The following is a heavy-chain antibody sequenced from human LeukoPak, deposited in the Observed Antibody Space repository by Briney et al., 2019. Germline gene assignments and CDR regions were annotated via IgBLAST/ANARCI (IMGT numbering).Heavy chain of an antibody. V-gene: IGHV1-69*04. CDR3: ARGYLTGYYTFDY. CDR2: IIPILGIA. CDR1: GGTFSSYA. J-gene: IGHJ4*02. D-gene: IGHD3-9*01. Sequence: GASVKVSCKASGGTFSSYAISWVRQAPGQGLEWMARIIPILGIATYAQKFQGRVTITADKSTSTAYMELSSLRSEDTAVYYCARGYLTGYYTFDYWGQGTLVTVSS.